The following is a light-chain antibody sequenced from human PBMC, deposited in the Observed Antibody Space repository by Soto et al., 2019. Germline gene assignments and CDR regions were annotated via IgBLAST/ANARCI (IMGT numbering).Light chain of an antibody. CDR3: CSYAGSDSYV. J-gene: IGLJ1*01. Sequence: QSALTQPASVSGSPGQSITISCTGATSDIGTYDLVSWYQQHPGKAPKLIIFEVNKRPSGFSDRFSGSKSGATASLTISGLQAEDEADYYCCSYAGSDSYVFGTGTK. CDR1: TSDIGTYDL. V-gene: IGLV2-23*02. CDR2: EVN.